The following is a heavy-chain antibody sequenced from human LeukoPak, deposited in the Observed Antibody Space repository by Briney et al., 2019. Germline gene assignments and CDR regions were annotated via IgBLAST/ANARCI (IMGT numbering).Heavy chain of an antibody. D-gene: IGHD3-10*01. CDR1: GISLSNYA. V-gene: IGHV3-23*01. CDR2: ISERGGST. Sequence: GGSLRLSCVVSGISLSNYAMTWVHQAPGKGLEWVSYISERGGSTTYADSVKGRFTISRDTSLNTLYLQMSNLRAEDTAVYFCAKRGVVIRGLLVIGYHQEAYHYDFWGQGVLVTVSS. J-gene: IGHJ4*02. CDR3: AKRGVVIRGLLVIGYHQEAYHYDF.